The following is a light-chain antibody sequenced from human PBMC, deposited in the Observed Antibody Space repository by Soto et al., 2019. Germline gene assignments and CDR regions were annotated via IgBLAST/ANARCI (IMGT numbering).Light chain of an antibody. Sequence: EIVLTQSPSTRSFSPVERSTLSCMASQSVSSYLAWYQQKPGQAPRLLIYDASNRATGIPARFSGSGSGTDFTLTISSLEPEDFAVYYCQQRSNWPLTFGQGTKVDIK. CDR3: QQRSNWPLT. CDR2: DAS. CDR1: QSVSSY. J-gene: IGKJ1*01. V-gene: IGKV3-11*01.